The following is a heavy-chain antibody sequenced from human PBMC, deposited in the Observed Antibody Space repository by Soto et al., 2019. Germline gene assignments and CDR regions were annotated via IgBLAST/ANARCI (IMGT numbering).Heavy chain of an antibody. J-gene: IGHJ4*02. V-gene: IGHV3-30-3*01. Sequence: GSLRLSCAASGFTFSSYAMHWVRQAPGKGLEWVAVISYDGSNKYYADSVKGRFTISRDNSKNTLYLQMNSLRAEDTAVYYCARVFYDFGVVIPYSDYWGQGTLVTVSS. CDR3: ARVFYDFGVVIPYSDY. D-gene: IGHD3-3*01. CDR2: ISYDGSNK. CDR1: GFTFSSYA.